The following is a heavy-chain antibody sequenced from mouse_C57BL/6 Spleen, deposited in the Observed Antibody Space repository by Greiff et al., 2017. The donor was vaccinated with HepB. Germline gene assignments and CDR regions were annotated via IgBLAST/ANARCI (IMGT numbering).Heavy chain of an antibody. D-gene: IGHD1-1*01. V-gene: IGHV1-59*01. CDR2: IDPSDSYT. CDR3: ARRGSSPDYYAMDY. J-gene: IGHJ4*01. CDR1: GYTFTSYW. Sequence: QVQLQQPGAELVRPGTSVKLSCKASGYTFTSYWMHWVKQRPGQGLEWIGVIDPSDSYTNYNQKFKGKATLTVDTSSSTAYMQLSSLTSEDSAVYYCARRGSSPDYYAMDYWGQGTSVTVSS.